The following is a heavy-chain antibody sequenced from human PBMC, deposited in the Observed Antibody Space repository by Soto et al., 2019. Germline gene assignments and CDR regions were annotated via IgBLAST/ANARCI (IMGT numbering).Heavy chain of an antibody. D-gene: IGHD3-9*01. J-gene: IGHJ4*02. CDR2: ISGSGGST. V-gene: IGHV3-23*01. CDR3: AKVVSSFSDILTGIESSYYFDY. CDR1: GFTFSSYA. Sequence: GGSLRLSCAASGFTFSSYAMSWVRQAPGKGLEWVSAISGSGGSTYYADSVKGRFTISRDNSKNTLYLQMNSLRAEDTAVYYCAKVVSSFSDILTGIESSYYFDYWGQGTLVTVSS.